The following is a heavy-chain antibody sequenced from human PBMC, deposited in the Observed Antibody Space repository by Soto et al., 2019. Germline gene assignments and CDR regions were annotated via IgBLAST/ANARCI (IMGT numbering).Heavy chain of an antibody. CDR2: SKNKANGYTM. J-gene: IGHJ3*01. Sequence: VQVVESGGGLVQPGGSLRLSCAVSGLTFSDYYFDWVRQSPGKGLEWVGRSKNKANGYTMEYAASVKGRFTISRDDSKNSVFLQMSSLRTEDTAVYYCVIVGRTSWGHGTTVTVPS. CDR1: GLTFSDYY. CDR3: VIVGRTS. V-gene: IGHV3-72*01. D-gene: IGHD3-3*01.